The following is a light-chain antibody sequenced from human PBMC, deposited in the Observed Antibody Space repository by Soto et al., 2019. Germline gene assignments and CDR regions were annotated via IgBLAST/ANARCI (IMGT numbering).Light chain of an antibody. Sequence: ETVLTQSPGTLYFSLGEISTLSCRASQSVRNNYLAWYQQKPGQAPRLLISGASSRAAGIPDRFSGSGSETDFTFAISRLEPEDLALYFCQQSGNPLITFGQGTKLEIK. J-gene: IGKJ5*01. CDR1: QSVRNNY. CDR3: QQSGNPLIT. CDR2: GAS. V-gene: IGKV3-20*01.